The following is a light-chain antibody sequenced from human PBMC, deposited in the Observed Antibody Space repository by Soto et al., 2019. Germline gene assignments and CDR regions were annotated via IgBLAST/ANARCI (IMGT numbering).Light chain of an antibody. Sequence: DRQMTQSPSTLSASVGDRVTITCRASRTINRWLAWYQQKLGKAPKLLIYDASTLESGVPSRFSGSGSGTEFTLTISSLQPDDFATYYCQQYNDAFGQGTKVDI. V-gene: IGKV1-5*01. CDR3: QQYNDA. CDR1: RTINRW. CDR2: DAS. J-gene: IGKJ1*01.